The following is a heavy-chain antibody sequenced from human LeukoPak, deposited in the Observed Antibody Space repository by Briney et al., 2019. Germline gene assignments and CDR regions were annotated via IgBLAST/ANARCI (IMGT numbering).Heavy chain of an antibody. CDR3: ASLPTYCGGDCTDY. CDR2: ISSSSSYI. CDR1: GFTFSSYS. V-gene: IGHV3-21*01. Sequence: GSLRLSCAASGFTFSSYSMNWVRQAPGKGLEWVSSISSSSSYIYYADSVKGRFTISRDNAKNSLYLQMNSLRAEDTAVYYCASLPTYCGGDCTDYWGQGTLVTVSS. J-gene: IGHJ4*02. D-gene: IGHD2-21*01.